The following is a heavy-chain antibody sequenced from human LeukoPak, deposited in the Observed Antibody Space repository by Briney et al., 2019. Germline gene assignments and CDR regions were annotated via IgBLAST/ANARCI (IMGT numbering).Heavy chain of an antibody. CDR1: GFTFSSYS. Sequence: GGSLRLSCAASGFTFSSYSMNWVRQAPGKGLEWVSSISSSSSYIYYADSVKGRFTISRDNAKNSLYLQMNSLRAEDTAVYYCARDLEEYSSSSGEYPNWYFDLWGRGTLVTVSS. J-gene: IGHJ2*01. V-gene: IGHV3-21*01. CDR3: ARDLEEYSSSSGEYPNWYFDL. D-gene: IGHD6-6*01. CDR2: ISSSSSYI.